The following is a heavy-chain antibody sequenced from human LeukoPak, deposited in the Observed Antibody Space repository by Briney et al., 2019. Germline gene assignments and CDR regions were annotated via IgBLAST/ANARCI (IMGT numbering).Heavy chain of an antibody. CDR2: INPNSGGT. CDR3: AREYYYDSSGYPFDY. J-gene: IGHJ4*02. CDR1: GYTFTGYY. Sequence: GASVKVSCKASGYTFTGYYMHWVRQAPGQGLEWMGRINPNSGGTNYAQKFQGRVTVTRVTSISTAYMELSRLRSDDTAVYYCAREYYYDSSGYPFDYWGQGTLVTVSS. V-gene: IGHV1-2*06. D-gene: IGHD3-22*01.